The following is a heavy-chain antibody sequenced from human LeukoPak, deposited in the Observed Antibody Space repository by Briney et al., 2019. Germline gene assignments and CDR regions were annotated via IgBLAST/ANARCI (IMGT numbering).Heavy chain of an antibody. D-gene: IGHD3-16*01. CDR3: AGYWVGGWAFDI. V-gene: IGHV3-64*01. CDR1: GFTFSNSY. Sequence: GGSLRLSCAASGFTFSNSYMHWVRQAPGKGLEYVSSISSNGGRTYYANSVNGRFTISSDNHKNTLFLHLAGLEAADMDVYYCAGYWVGGWAFDIWGQGTMVTVSS. J-gene: IGHJ3*02. CDR2: ISSNGGRT.